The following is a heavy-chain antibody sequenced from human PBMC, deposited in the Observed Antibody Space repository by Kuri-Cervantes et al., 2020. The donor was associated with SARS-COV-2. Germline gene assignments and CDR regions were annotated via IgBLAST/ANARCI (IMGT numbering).Heavy chain of an antibody. V-gene: IGHV3-30*04. CDR1: GFTFSSYA. J-gene: IGHJ3*01. CDR2: ISYDGSNK. CDR3: ARDGDDPTGERAFDV. Sequence: GESLKISCAASGFTFSSYAMHWVRQAPGKGLEWVAVISYDGSNKYYADSVKGRFTISRDNSKNTLYLQMNSLRAEDTAVYYWARDGDDPTGERAFDVWGQGTMVTVSS. D-gene: IGHD7-27*01.